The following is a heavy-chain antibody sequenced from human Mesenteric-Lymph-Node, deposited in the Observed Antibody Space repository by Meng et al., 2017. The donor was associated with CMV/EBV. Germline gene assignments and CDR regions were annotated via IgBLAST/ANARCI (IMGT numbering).Heavy chain of an antibody. CDR3: ARVDYDILTENWFDP. V-gene: IGHV3-74*01. CDR2: MNRDGSIT. D-gene: IGHD3-9*01. J-gene: IGHJ5*02. CDR1: GFTINR. Sequence: GESLKISCVASGFTINRMHWVRQAPGKGLMWISGMNRDGSITKYADSVKGRFTISRDNAKTSLYLQMNSLRAEDTAVYYCARVDYDILTENWFDPWGQGTLVTVSS.